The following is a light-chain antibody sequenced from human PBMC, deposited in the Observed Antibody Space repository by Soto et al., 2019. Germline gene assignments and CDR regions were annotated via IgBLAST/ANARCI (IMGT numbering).Light chain of an antibody. CDR3: QQYYATPFT. Sequence: DIVMTQSPDSLAVSLGERATINCKSSQSVLYSSNNANYLAWYQQKPGQPPKLLLYWASTRESGVPERFSGSGSGTDFSLTISSLQAEDVAVYYCQQYYATPFTIGPGTKVDI. J-gene: IGKJ3*01. CDR1: QSVLYSSNNANY. CDR2: WAS. V-gene: IGKV4-1*01.